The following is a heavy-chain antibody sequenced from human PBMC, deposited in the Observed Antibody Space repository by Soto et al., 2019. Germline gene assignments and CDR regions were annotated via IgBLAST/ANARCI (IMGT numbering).Heavy chain of an antibody. J-gene: IGHJ4*02. CDR1: GFIFNSYS. Sequence: QVQLVESGGGVVQPGTSLRLSCAASGFIFNSYSIHWVRQAPGKGLEWVAVISYDGNTQYYGDSLKGRFIVSRENSKNTAYLQMNALRADDTAVYYCAKVSRASRNSTPDFDSWGQGTLVTVSS. CDR2: ISYDGNTQ. V-gene: IGHV3-30-3*01. CDR3: AKVSRASRNSTPDFDS.